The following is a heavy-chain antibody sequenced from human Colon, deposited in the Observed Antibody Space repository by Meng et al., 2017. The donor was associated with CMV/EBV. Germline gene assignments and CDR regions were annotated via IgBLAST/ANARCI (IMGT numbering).Heavy chain of an antibody. CDR2: SRNEANRYTT. V-gene: IGHV3-72*01. CDR1: GFTFSDHY. Sequence: GGSLRLSCAASGFTFSDHYMDWVRQAPGKGLEWVGRSRNEANRYTTEYAASVKGRFTISRDDSRNSLYLQMNSLKTEDTAVYYCARAWGEPDIVVVPAAIRSYYYGMDVWGQGTTVTVSS. CDR3: ARAWGEPDIVVVPAAIRSYYYGMDV. J-gene: IGHJ6*02. D-gene: IGHD2-2*02.